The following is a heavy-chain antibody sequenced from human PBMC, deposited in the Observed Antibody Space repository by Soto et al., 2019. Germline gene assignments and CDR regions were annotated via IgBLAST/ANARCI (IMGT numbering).Heavy chain of an antibody. CDR3: ARGRGSGCLDY. V-gene: IGHV1-46*01. CDR2: INPSSGST. CDR1: GYTFTSYS. Sequence: PSVKVSCKASGYTFTSYSIHWVRQAPGQGLEWMAIINPSSGSTGFTHDFRGRVAMTRDTSTSTVYMELSSLRPEDTAVYYCARGRGSGCLDYWGQGTLVTVSS. J-gene: IGHJ4*02. D-gene: IGHD6-19*01.